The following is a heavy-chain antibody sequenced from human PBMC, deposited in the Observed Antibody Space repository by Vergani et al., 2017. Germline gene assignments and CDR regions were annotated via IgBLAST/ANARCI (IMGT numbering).Heavy chain of an antibody. D-gene: IGHD5-12*01. CDR3: AKANPRNSGYDYLYYYHAMDV. CDR1: GFTFNHYA. Sequence: EVQLLESGGDLVQPGGSLRLSCAASGFTFNHYAMNWVRQAPGKGLEWVSGISGSGGSTYYAGSVKGRFTISRDSSKNTLYLKMNSLSAGYTAVYYCAKANPRNSGYDYLYYYHAMDVWGQGTTVTVSS. J-gene: IGHJ6*02. V-gene: IGHV3-23*01. CDR2: ISGSGGST.